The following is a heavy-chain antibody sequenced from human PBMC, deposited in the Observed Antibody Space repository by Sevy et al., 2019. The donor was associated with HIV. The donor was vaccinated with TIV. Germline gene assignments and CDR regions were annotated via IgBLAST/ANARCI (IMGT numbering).Heavy chain of an antibody. D-gene: IGHD6-19*01. V-gene: IGHV3-23*01. J-gene: IGHJ4*02. Sequence: GGSLRLSCAASGFTFSSYAMSWVRQAPGKGLEWVSAISGSGGSTYYADSVKGRFTISRDNSKNTLYLQMNSLGAEDTAVYYCATGAVAGTWSGYYFDYWGQGTLVTVSS. CDR1: GFTFSSYA. CDR3: ATGAVAGTWSGYYFDY. CDR2: ISGSGGST.